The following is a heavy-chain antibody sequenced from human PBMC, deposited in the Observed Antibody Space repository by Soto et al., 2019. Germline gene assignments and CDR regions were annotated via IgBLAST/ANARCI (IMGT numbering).Heavy chain of an antibody. D-gene: IGHD6-6*01. CDR2: IYYSGST. CDR1: GGSISSHY. J-gene: IGHJ4*02. Sequence: SETLSLTCTVSGGSISSHYWSWIRQPPGKGLEWIGYIYYSGSTNYSPSLKSRVTISVDTSKNQFSLKLSSVTAADTAVYYCARIYSSSSRDYWGQGTLVTVSS. V-gene: IGHV4-59*11. CDR3: ARIYSSSSRDY.